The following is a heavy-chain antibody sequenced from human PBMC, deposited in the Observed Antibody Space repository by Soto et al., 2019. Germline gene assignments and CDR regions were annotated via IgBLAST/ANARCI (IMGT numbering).Heavy chain of an antibody. Sequence: GESLKISCKGSGYSFTSYWISLVRQMPGKGLEWMGRIDPSDSYTNYSPSFQGHVTISADKSISTAYLQWSSLKASDTAMYYCAGTPHYCSGGSCFTYYGMDVWGQGTTVTVSS. J-gene: IGHJ6*02. V-gene: IGHV5-10-1*01. CDR3: AGTPHYCSGGSCFTYYGMDV. D-gene: IGHD2-15*01. CDR2: IDPSDSYT. CDR1: GYSFTSYW.